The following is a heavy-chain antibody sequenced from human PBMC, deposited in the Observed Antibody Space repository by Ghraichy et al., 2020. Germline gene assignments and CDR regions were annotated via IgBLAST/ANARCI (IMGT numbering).Heavy chain of an antibody. J-gene: IGHJ1*01. CDR2: LYNSGNT. CDR1: GGSISSYS. D-gene: IGHD3-22*01. CDR3: ASRNYYDSSSFFYFHY. V-gene: IGHV4-59*08. Sequence: SQTLSLTCTVSGGSISSYSWSWIRQPPGKGLEWIGYLYNSGNTDYNPSLKSRVTISVDTSKNQVSLKLSSVTAADTGVYYCASRNYYDSSSFFYFHYWGQGTLLTVSS.